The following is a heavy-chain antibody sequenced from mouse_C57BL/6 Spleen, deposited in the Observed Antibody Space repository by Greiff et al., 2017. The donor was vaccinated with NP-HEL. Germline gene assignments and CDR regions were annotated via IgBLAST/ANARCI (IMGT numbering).Heavy chain of an antibody. Sequence: EVKLMESGGDLVKPGGSLKLSCAASGFTFSSYGMSWVRQTPDKRLEWVATISSGGSYTYYPDSVKGRFTLSRDNAKNTLYLQMSSLKSEDTAMYYCAPGDYDGDGGWFAYWGQGTLVTVSA. CDR2: ISSGGSYT. D-gene: IGHD2-4*01. J-gene: IGHJ3*01. CDR3: APGDYDGDGGWFAY. CDR1: GFTFSSYG. V-gene: IGHV5-6*01.